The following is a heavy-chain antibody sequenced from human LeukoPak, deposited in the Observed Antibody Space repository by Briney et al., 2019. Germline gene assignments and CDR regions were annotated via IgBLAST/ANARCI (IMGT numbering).Heavy chain of an antibody. D-gene: IGHD2-15*01. Sequence: GGSLRLSCAASGFTFDDYAMHWVRQAPGKGLEWVSGISWNSGSIGYADSVKGRLTISRDNAKNSLYLQMNSLRAEDTALYYCAKDIGSGPFDYWGQGTLVTVSS. V-gene: IGHV3-9*01. CDR1: GFTFDDYA. CDR2: ISWNSGSI. CDR3: AKDIGSGPFDY. J-gene: IGHJ4*02.